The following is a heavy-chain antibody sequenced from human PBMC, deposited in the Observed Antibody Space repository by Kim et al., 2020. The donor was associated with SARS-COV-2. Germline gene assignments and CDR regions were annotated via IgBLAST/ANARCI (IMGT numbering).Heavy chain of an antibody. D-gene: IGHD2-15*01. CDR1: GGSISSGGYY. CDR3: ARYTLDEGDCSGGSCYSGGGKVAGGYYLDY. V-gene: IGHV4-31*03. Sequence: SETLSLTCTVSGGSISSGGYYWSWIRQHPGKGLEWIGYIYYSGSTYYNPSLKSRVTISVDTSKNQFSLKLSSVTAADTAVYYCARYTLDEGDCSGGSCYSGGGKVAGGYYLDYWGQGTLVTVSS. CDR2: IYYSGST. J-gene: IGHJ4*02.